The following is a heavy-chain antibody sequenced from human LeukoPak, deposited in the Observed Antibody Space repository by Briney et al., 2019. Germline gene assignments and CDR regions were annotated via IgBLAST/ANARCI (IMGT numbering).Heavy chain of an antibody. CDR1: GFNFRGFA. V-gene: IGHV3-23*01. J-gene: IGHJ4*02. D-gene: IGHD1-14*01. Sequence: GGSLRLSCAVSGFNFRGFAMSWVRQAPGKGLEWVSAISDSGFSTFHTDSVRGRFTISRDNSKDTLYLQMDSLRAEDTAVYYCAKPSGTHPNYYFDSWGQGTLVTVSS. CDR3: AKPSGTHPNYYFDS. CDR2: ISDSGFST.